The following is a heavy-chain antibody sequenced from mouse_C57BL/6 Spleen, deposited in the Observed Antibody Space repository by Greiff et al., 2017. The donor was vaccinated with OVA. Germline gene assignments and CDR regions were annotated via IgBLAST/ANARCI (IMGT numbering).Heavy chain of an antibody. CDR3: TRRYDYDDAMDY. CDR2: IDPETGGT. J-gene: IGHJ4*01. CDR1: GYTFTDYE. D-gene: IGHD2-4*01. Sequence: VKLQESGAELVRPGASVTLSCKASGYTFTDYEMHWVKQTPVHGLEWIGAIDPETGGTAYNQKFKGKAILTADKSSSTAYMELRSLTSEDSAVYYCTRRYDYDDAMDYWGQGTSVTVSS. V-gene: IGHV1-15*01.